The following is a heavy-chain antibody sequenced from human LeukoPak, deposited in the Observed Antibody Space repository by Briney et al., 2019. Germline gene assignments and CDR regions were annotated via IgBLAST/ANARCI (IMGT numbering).Heavy chain of an antibody. Sequence: GGSLRLSCAASGFTFSSYAMNWVRQAPGNGLEWVSITYSDGNTYYAESVRGRFTVSRGYSKNTLYLQMKSLRVEDTAFYYCARDLSYFDYWGQGTLVAVSS. CDR3: ARDLSYFDY. CDR1: GFTFSSYA. D-gene: IGHD2/OR15-2a*01. CDR2: TYSDGNT. V-gene: IGHV3-53*01. J-gene: IGHJ4*02.